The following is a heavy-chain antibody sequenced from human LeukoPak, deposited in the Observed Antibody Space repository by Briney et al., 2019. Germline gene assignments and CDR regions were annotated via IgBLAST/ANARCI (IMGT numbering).Heavy chain of an antibody. J-gene: IGHJ1*01. CDR1: GFTFSNYW. CDR3: ARAPSEIGGYYPEYFRH. V-gene: IGHV3-74*01. Sequence: GGSLRLSCAAAGFTFSNYWMHWVRQAPGKGLVWVSRIKSNGRTNYADSVKGRFTISRDNAKNTVSLQMNSLRAEDTGVYYCARAPSEIGGYYPEYFRHWGQGTLVTVSS. CDR2: IKSNGRT. D-gene: IGHD3-22*01.